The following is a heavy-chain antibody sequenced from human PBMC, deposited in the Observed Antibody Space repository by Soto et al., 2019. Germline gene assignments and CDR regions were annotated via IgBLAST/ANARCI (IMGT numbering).Heavy chain of an antibody. V-gene: IGHV1-69*02. J-gene: IGHJ5*02. CDR2: IIPILGIA. Sequence: QVQLVQSGAEVKKPGSSVKVSCKASGGTFSSYTISWVRQAPGQGLEWMGRIIPILGIANYAQKFQGRVTITADKSTSTAYMELSSLRSEDTAVYYCARVDPYSRRWFDPWGQGTLVTVSS. CDR1: GGTFSSYT. D-gene: IGHD2-21*01. CDR3: ARVDPYSRRWFDP.